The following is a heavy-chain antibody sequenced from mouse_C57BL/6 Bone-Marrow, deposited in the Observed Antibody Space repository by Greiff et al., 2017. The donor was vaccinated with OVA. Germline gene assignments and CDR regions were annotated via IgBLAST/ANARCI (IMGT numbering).Heavy chain of an antibody. Sequence: QVQLQQPGAELVRPGSSVKLSCKASGYTFTSYWMHWVKQRPIQGLEWIGNIDPSDSEPHYNQKFKDKATLTVDKSSSTAYMQLSSLTSEDSAVYYCARVPDSSGYVAWFAYWGQGTLVTVSA. D-gene: IGHD3-2*02. CDR3: ARVPDSSGYVAWFAY. CDR1: GYTFTSYW. J-gene: IGHJ3*01. V-gene: IGHV1-52*01. CDR2: IDPSDSEP.